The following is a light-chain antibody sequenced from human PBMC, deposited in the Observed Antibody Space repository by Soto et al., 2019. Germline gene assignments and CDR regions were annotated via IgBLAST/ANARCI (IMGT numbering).Light chain of an antibody. J-gene: IGKJ1*01. CDR3: QQSYSTPPT. V-gene: IGKV1-39*01. CDR1: QRINTY. Sequence: DIQMTQSPSSLSASVGDRVTLTCRASQRINTYLNWYLQKPGKAPKLLIYAASTLQSGVPSRFSGSGSGTDFTLTISTLQPEDFATYFCQQSYSTPPTFGQGTRIEIK. CDR2: AAS.